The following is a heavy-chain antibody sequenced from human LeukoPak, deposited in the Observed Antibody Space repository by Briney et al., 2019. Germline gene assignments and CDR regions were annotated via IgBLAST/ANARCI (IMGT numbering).Heavy chain of an antibody. CDR3: ARGDRGYNYGPFDC. Sequence: SETLSLTCTVSGGSISSYYWSWIRQPPGKGLEWIGYIFYSGSTNYNPSLKSRVTISLDTSKSQFSLKLSSVTAADTAVYYCARGDRGYNYGPFDCWGQGTLVTVSS. D-gene: IGHD5-18*01. CDR1: GGSISSYY. V-gene: IGHV4-59*01. J-gene: IGHJ4*02. CDR2: IFYSGST.